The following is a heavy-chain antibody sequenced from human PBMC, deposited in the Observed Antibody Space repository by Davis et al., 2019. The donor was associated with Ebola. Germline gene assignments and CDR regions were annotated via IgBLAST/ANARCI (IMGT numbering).Heavy chain of an antibody. CDR3: ARGRKVAKMGSWFDP. J-gene: IGHJ5*02. V-gene: IGHV1-8*01. CDR2: MNPNSGNT. D-gene: IGHD5-12*01. Sequence: ASVKVSCKASGYTFTTYDINWVRQATGQGLEWMGWMNPNSGNTGYAQKFQGRVTMTRNTSISTAYMELSSLTSEDTAVYYCARGRKVAKMGSWFDPWGQGTLVTVSS. CDR1: GYTFTTYD.